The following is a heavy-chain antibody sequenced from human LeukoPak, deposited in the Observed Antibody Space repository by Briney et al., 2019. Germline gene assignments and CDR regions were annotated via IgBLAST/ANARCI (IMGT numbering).Heavy chain of an antibody. CDR3: ARDWRLYSGSYSSDAFDI. CDR2: TYYRSKWYN. J-gene: IGHJ3*02. V-gene: IGHV6-1*01. D-gene: IGHD1-26*01. CDR1: GDSVSSNKAA. Sequence: SQTLSLTCAISGDSVSSNKAAWNWIRQSPSRGLEWLGRTYYRSKWYNDYAVSVRSRITINPDTSKNQFSLHLNSVTPEDTAVYYCARDWRLYSGSYSSDAFDIWGQGTMVTVSS.